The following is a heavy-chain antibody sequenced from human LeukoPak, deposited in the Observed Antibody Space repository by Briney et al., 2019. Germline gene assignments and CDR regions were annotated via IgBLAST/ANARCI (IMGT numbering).Heavy chain of an antibody. Sequence: GGSLRLSCAASGFTFSSYSMNWVRQAPGKGLEWVSSISSSSSYIYYADSVEGRFTISRDNAKNSLYLQMNSLRAEDTAVYYCASGTDYSKVYWGQGTLVTVSS. J-gene: IGHJ4*02. CDR3: ASGTDYSKVY. V-gene: IGHV3-21*01. D-gene: IGHD4-11*01. CDR1: GFTFSSYS. CDR2: ISSSSSYI.